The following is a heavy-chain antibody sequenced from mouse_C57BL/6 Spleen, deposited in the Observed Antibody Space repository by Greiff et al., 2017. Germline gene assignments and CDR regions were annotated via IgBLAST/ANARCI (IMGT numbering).Heavy chain of an antibody. D-gene: IGHD2-4*01. CDR1: GYTFTSYW. CDR2: IHPNSGRT. V-gene: IGHV1-64*01. J-gene: IGHJ4*01. CDR3: ARGDYDYAMDY. Sequence: QVQLKQPGAELVKPGASVKLSCKASGYTFTSYWMHWVKQRPGQGLEWIGMIHPNSGRTKYNEKFKSKATLTVGKSSSTAYMQLSSLTSEDSAVYYCARGDYDYAMDYWGQGTSVTVSS.